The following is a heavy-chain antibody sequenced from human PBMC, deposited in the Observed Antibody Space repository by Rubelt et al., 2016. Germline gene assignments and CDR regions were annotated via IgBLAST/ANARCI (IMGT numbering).Heavy chain of an antibody. CDR1: GFTFSSYW. V-gene: IGHV3-33*08. D-gene: IGHD3-9*01. CDR3: ARSGDGRTDWYFVY. CDR2: IWYDGSNK. J-gene: IGHJ4*02. Sequence: VQLVESGGDLVQPGESLRLSCASSGFTFSSYWMNWVRQAPGKGLQWVALIWYDGSNKYYADSVKGRFTISRDNSKNTVYLQMNSLRDEDTALYYCARSGDGRTDWYFVYWGQGTLVTVSS.